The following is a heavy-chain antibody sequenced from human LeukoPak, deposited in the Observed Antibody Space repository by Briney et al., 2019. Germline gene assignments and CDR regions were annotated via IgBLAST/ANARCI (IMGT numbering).Heavy chain of an antibody. CDR2: IYWNDDK. D-gene: IGHD3-9*01. CDR1: GFSLSTSGVG. J-gene: IGHJ4*02. CDR3: AHAPPSRYFDWLCFDY. V-gene: IGHV2-5*01. Sequence: SGPTLVKPTQTLTLTCTFSGFSLSTSGVGVGWIRQPPGMALEWLALIYWNDDKRYSPSLKSRLTITKDTSKNQVVLTMTNMDPVDTATYYCAHAPPSRYFDWLCFDYWGQGTLVTVSS.